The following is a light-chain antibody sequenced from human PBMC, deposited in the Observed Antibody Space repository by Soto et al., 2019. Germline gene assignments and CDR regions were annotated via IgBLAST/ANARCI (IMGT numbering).Light chain of an antibody. V-gene: IGKV1-5*01. CDR1: QSINSW. CDR3: QQYDRFSLT. Sequence: DIQMTQSPSTLSASVGDRVAITCRASQSINSWLAWYQQKPGKAPKLLIYDASSLASGVPSRFSGSESGTEFTLTISSLQPDDFATYYCQQYDRFSLTFGQGTKVEIK. J-gene: IGKJ1*01. CDR2: DAS.